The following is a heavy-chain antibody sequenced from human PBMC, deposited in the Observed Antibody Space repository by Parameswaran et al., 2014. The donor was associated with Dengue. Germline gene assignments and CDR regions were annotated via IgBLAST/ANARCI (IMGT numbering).Heavy chain of an antibody. J-gene: IGHJ5*02. D-gene: IGHD3-3*01. CDR3: ARAPSPYYDFWSGYYRGWFDP. CDR2: MNPNSGNT. Sequence: WVRQAPGQGLEWMGWMNPNSGNTGYAQKFQGRVTMTRNTSISTAYMELSSLRSEDTAVYYCARAPSPYYDFWSGYYRGWFDPWGQGTLVTVSS. V-gene: IGHV1-8*01.